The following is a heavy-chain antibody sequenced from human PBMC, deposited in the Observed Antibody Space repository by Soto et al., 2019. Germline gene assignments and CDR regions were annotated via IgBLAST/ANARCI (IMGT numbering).Heavy chain of an antibody. J-gene: IGHJ3*02. CDR3: ARESGLAARFYAFDI. V-gene: IGHV3-7*01. CDR1: GFTFSSYW. Sequence: GGSLRLSCAASGFTFSSYWMSWVRQAPGKGLEWVAKIKQDGSEKYYVDSLKGRFTISRDNAKNSLYLQMNSLRAEDTAVYYCARESGLAARFYAFDIWGQGTMVTVSS. D-gene: IGHD6-6*01. CDR2: IKQDGSEK.